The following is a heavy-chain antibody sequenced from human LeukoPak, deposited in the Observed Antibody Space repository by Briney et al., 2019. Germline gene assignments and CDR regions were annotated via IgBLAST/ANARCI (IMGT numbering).Heavy chain of an antibody. J-gene: IGHJ5*02. D-gene: IGHD4-11*01. CDR1: GFIFSTYA. V-gene: IGHV3-23*01. CDR3: AKDRYSNFGNWFDP. Sequence: PGGSLRLSCAASGFIFSTYAMNWVCQAPGKGLEWVSGISDSGGSTYYADSVKGRFTISRDNSKNTLYLQMNSLRAEDTAVYYCAKDRYSNFGNWFDPWGQGTLVTVFS. CDR2: ISDSGGST.